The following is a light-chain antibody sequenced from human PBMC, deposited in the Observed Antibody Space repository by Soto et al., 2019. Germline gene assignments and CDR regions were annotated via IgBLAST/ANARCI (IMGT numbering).Light chain of an antibody. J-gene: IGKJ4*01. CDR2: AAS. CDR3: QQSFRTPLT. V-gene: IGKV1-39*01. Sequence: DIQMTQSPSSLSASVGDRATITCRASQRISSYLNWYQQKPGKAPKLLIYAASNLQSGVPSRFTGSGSRTDFTLTISSLQPEDFATYYCQQSFRTPLTFGGGPKVDIK. CDR1: QRISSY.